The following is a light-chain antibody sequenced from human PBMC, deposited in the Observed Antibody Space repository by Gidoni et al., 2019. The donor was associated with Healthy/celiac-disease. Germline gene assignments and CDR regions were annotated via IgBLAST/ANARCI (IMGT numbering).Light chain of an antibody. Sequence: SASVGDRVTITCQASQDISNYLNWYQQKPGKAPKLLIYDASNLETGVPSRFSGSGSGTDFTFTISSLQPEDIGTYYCQQYDNLPPYTFGQGTKLEIK. J-gene: IGKJ2*01. V-gene: IGKV1-33*01. CDR2: DAS. CDR1: QDISNY. CDR3: QQYDNLPPYT.